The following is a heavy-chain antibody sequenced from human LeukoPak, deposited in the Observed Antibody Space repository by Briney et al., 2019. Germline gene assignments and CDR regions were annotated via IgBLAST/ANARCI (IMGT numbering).Heavy chain of an antibody. Sequence: ASVKVSCKASGYTFTDFYLHWVRQAPGQGLEWMGWINPKSGGTHYAQKFQGRVTMTRDTSTSTAYMELRSLRSDDTAVYYCARDCSSTSCYKPFDYWGQGTLVTVSS. V-gene: IGHV1-2*02. CDR3: ARDCSSTSCYKPFDY. J-gene: IGHJ4*02. CDR2: INPKSGGT. D-gene: IGHD2-2*02. CDR1: GYTFTDFY.